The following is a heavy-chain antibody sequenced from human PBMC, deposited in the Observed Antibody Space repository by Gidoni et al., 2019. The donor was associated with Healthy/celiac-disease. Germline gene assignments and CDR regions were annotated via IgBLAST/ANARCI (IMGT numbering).Heavy chain of an antibody. Sequence: QVQLQESGPGLVKPSETLSLTCTVSGGSVSSGSYYWSWIRQPPGKGLEWIGYIYYSGTTTYNPALKSRVTISVDTSKNQFSLKLSSVTAADTAVYYCARDRIAARADYYYGMDVWGQGTTVTVSS. V-gene: IGHV4-61*01. CDR2: IYYSGTT. J-gene: IGHJ6*02. CDR1: GGSVSSGSYY. D-gene: IGHD6-6*01. CDR3: ARDRIAARADYYYGMDV.